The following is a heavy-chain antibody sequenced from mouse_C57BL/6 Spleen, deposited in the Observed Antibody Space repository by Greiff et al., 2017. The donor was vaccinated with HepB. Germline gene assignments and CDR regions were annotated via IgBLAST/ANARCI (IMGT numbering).Heavy chain of an antibody. CDR3: ARLYDYDGYAMDY. D-gene: IGHD2-4*01. Sequence: VQLQQSGAELVRPGTSVKVSCKASGYAFTNYLIEWVKQRPGQGLEWIGVINPGSGGTNYNEKFKGKATLTADKSSSTAYMQLSSLTSEDSAVYFCARLYDYDGYAMDYWGQGTSVTASS. CDR1: GYAFTNYL. J-gene: IGHJ4*01. CDR2: INPGSGGT. V-gene: IGHV1-54*01.